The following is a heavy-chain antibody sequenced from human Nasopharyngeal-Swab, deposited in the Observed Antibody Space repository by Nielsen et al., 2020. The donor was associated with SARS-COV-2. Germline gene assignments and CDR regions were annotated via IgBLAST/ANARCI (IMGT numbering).Heavy chain of an antibody. Sequence: WIRQPPGKGLEWVAVIWYDGTNEYYVDSVKGRFTISRDNSKNTLYMQMNSLRAEDTAVYYCARGGVSGTYGLFDSWGQGTLVTVSS. V-gene: IGHV3-33*01. J-gene: IGHJ4*02. CDR2: IWYDGTNE. CDR3: ARGGVSGTYGLFDS. D-gene: IGHD3-10*01.